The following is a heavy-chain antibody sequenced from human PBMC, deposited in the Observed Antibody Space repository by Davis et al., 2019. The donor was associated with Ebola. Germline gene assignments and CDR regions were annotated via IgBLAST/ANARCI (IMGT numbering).Heavy chain of an antibody. CDR1: GGSISSGGYS. CDR2: IYHSGST. D-gene: IGHD3-10*01. CDR3: ARGVRGVITAHFDY. J-gene: IGHJ4*02. Sequence: LRLSCAVSGGSISSGGYSWSWIRQPPGKGLEWIGYIYHSGSTYYNPSLKSRVTISVDRSKNQFSLKLSSVTAADTAVYYCARGVRGVITAHFDYWGQGTLVTVSS. V-gene: IGHV4-30-2*01.